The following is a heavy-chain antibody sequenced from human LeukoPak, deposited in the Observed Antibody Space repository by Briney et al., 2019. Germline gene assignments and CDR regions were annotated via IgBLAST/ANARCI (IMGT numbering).Heavy chain of an antibody. D-gene: IGHD1-20*01. CDR1: GFTVDNYT. CDR2: ISWEGGSK. V-gene: IGHV3-43*01. Sequence: GGSLTPSYPASGFTVDNYTMQWVRQAPGRGREWVFFISWEGGSKYYADSVKGRFTISRDNSKNSLYLQMNSLRTEDTALYYCVASRYNWNDEGFDYWGQGTLVTVSS. CDR3: VASRYNWNDEGFDY. J-gene: IGHJ4*02.